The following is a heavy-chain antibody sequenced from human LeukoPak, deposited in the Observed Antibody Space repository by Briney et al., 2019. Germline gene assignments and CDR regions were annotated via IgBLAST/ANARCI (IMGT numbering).Heavy chain of an antibody. CDR1: GGTFSSYA. CDR2: IIPILGIA. D-gene: IGHD1-26*01. Sequence: SVKVSCKASGGTFSSYAISWVRQAPGQGLEWMGRIIPILGIANYAQKFQGRVTITADKSTSTAYMELSSLRSEDTAVYYCAGGAWDQNWFDPWGQGALVTVSS. V-gene: IGHV1-69*04. CDR3: AGGAWDQNWFDP. J-gene: IGHJ5*02.